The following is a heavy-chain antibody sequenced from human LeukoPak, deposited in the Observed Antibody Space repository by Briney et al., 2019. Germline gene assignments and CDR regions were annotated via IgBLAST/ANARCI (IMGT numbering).Heavy chain of an antibody. Sequence: GGSLSFSGQAPGSTFNSYLMGWVRQAQGKGLFWVSRIDGDGATTSYEDSVKGRFTISRDNANNMVYLEMNSLRVEDTAMYYCTRDSGADRRYFDLWGRGTLVTVSS. V-gene: IGHV3-74*01. J-gene: IGHJ2*01. CDR3: TRDSGADRRYFDL. CDR1: GSTFNSYL. CDR2: IDGDGATT. D-gene: IGHD7-27*01.